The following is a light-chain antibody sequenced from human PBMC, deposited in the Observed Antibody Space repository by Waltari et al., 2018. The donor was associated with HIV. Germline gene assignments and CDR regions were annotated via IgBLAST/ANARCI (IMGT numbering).Light chain of an antibody. CDR3: SSYTTSSSLL. J-gene: IGLJ2*01. CDR1: SSDVGGYSY. V-gene: IGLV2-14*01. Sequence: QSALTQPASVSGSPGQSITISCTGTSSDVGGYSYVSCYQQHPGKAPKLMIYEVSNRPSGVSNRFSGSKSGNTASLTISGLQAEDEADYYCSSYTTSSSLLFGGGTKLTVL. CDR2: EVS.